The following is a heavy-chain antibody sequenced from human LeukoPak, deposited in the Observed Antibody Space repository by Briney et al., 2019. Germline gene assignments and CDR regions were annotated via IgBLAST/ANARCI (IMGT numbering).Heavy chain of an antibody. CDR3: ARQKYCSSVTCYGFNN. CDR1: GGSFSAYH. CDR2: IDYSGVT. D-gene: IGHD2-2*01. V-gene: IGHV4-34*01. Sequence: SETLSLTCAVYGGSFSAYHWTWIRQPPGKGLEWIGEIDYSGVTNYNPSLKSRVTLSVDTSKNQFSLRLTSVTAADAAVYYCARQKYCSSVTCYGFNNWGPGILVTVSS. J-gene: IGHJ4*02.